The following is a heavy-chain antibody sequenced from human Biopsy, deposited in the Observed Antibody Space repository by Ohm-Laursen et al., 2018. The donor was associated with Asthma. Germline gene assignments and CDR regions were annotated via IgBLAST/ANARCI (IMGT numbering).Heavy chain of an antibody. V-gene: IGHV1-69*11. D-gene: IGHD5-12*01. Sequence: GASVKVSCKASGYTFINYGISWVRQAPGQGLEWMGWLIPVLGTPDHAQMFEGRVTITADESTSTAYMELSSLSSEDTAVYYCARGYSGSDRIVYYYSGLEVWGQGTTVTVSS. CDR1: GYTFINYG. CDR2: LIPVLGTP. J-gene: IGHJ6*02. CDR3: ARGYSGSDRIVYYYSGLEV.